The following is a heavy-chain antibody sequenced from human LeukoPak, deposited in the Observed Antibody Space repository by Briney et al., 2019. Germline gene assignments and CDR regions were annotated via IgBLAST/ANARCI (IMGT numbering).Heavy chain of an antibody. CDR3: ARDLYSQY. CDR2: IKEDGSEK. Sequence: GGPLRLSCAASGFTFSAHWMSWVRQAPGKGLEWVANIKEDGSEKYYVDSVKGRFTISRDIAKNSLYLQMTSLRAEDTAVYYCARDLYSQYWGQGTLVTVSS. V-gene: IGHV3-7*01. CDR1: GFTFSAHW. D-gene: IGHD2-21*01. J-gene: IGHJ4*02.